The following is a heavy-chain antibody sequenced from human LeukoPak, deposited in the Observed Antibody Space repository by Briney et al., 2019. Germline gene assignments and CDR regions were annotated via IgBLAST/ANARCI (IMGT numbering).Heavy chain of an antibody. D-gene: IGHD3-16*01. CDR3: ARVPIPAGGVYYYYYMDV. Sequence: PSETLSLTCTVSGGSISSSSYYWGWIRQPPGKGLEWIGSIYYSGSTYYNPSLKSRVTISVDTSKNQFSLKLSSVTAADTAVYYCARVPIPAGGVYYYYYMDVWGKGTTVTVSS. V-gene: IGHV4-39*07. CDR2: IYYSGST. J-gene: IGHJ6*03. CDR1: GGSISSSSYY.